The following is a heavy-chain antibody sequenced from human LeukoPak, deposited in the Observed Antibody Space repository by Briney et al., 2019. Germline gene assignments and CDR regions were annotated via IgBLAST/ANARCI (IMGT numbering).Heavy chain of an antibody. CDR3: ARAPGAALD. CDR2: IYHSGST. V-gene: IGHV4-30-2*01. D-gene: IGHD2-15*01. J-gene: IGHJ4*02. Sequence: SETLSLTCTVSGGSISSGGYYWSWIRQPPGKGLEWIGYIYHSGSTYYNPSLKGRVTVSLDMSKNQFSLKLSSVTAADTAVYYCARAPGAALDWGQGTLVTVSS. CDR1: GGSISSGGYY.